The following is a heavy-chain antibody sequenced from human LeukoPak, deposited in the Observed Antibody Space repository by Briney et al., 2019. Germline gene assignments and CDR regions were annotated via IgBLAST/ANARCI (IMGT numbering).Heavy chain of an antibody. V-gene: IGHV4-59*08. CDR1: GGSISSYY. D-gene: IGHD6-13*01. Sequence: SETLSLTCTVSGGSISSYYWSWLRQPPGKGLECIGYIYYSGSTSYSPSLKSRVTISVGTSKNQFSLKLSSVTAADTAVYYCARVIGSSWYDYFDYWGQGTLVTVSS. CDR3: ARVIGSSWYDYFDY. J-gene: IGHJ4*02. CDR2: IYYSGST.